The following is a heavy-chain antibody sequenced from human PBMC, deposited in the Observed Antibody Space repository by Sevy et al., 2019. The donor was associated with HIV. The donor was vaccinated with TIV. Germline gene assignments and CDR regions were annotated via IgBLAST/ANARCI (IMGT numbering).Heavy chain of an antibody. CDR3: ARTGRGYDFWSGYSP. D-gene: IGHD3-3*01. CDR1: GYSFTSYW. V-gene: IGHV5-51*01. Sequence: GESLKISCKGSGYSFTSYWIGWVRQMPGKGLEWMGIIYPGDSDTRYSPSFQGQVTISADKSISTAYLQWSSLKASDTAMYYCARTGRGYDFWSGYSPWGQGTLVTVSS. J-gene: IGHJ5*02. CDR2: IYPGDSDT.